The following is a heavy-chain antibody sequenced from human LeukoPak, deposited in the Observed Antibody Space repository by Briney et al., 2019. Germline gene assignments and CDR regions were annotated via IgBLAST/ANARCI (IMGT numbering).Heavy chain of an antibody. CDR1: GYTFTSYD. D-gene: IGHD2-15*01. CDR3: AREVRTVVAAIDDAFDI. Sequence: AASVKVSCKASGYTFTSYDINWVRQATGQGLEWMGWMNPNSGNTGYAQKFQGRVTMTRNTSISTAYMELSSLRSEDTAVYYCAREVRTVVAAIDDAFDIWGQGTMVTVSS. J-gene: IGHJ3*02. V-gene: IGHV1-8*01. CDR2: MNPNSGNT.